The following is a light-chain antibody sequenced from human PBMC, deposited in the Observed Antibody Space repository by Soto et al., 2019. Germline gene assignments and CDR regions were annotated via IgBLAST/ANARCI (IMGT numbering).Light chain of an antibody. CDR3: AAWDDSLDGHV. J-gene: IGLJ3*02. Sequence: QSVLTQPPSASGTPGQRVTISCSGSSSNIGSNYVYWYQQLPGTAPKLLIYRNNQRPSGVPDRFSGSKSGTSASLAISDLQSEDEADYYCAAWDDSLDGHVFGGGTKLTVL. V-gene: IGLV1-47*01. CDR1: SSNIGSNY. CDR2: RNN.